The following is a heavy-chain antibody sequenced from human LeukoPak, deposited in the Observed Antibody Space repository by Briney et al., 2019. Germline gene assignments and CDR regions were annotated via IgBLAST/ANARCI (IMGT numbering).Heavy chain of an antibody. CDR1: GGSFSGYY. J-gene: IGHJ4*02. Sequence: SETLSLTCAVYGGSFSGYYWSWIREPPGKGLEWIGEINHSGSTNYNPSLKSRVTISVDTSKNQFSLKLSSVTAADTAVYYCARLRRIAAAGPYYFDYWGQGTLVTVSS. CDR3: ARLRRIAAAGPYYFDY. D-gene: IGHD6-13*01. CDR2: INHSGST. V-gene: IGHV4-34*01.